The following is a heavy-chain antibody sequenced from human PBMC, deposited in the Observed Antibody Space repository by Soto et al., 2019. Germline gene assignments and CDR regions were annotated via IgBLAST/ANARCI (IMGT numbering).Heavy chain of an antibody. J-gene: IGHJ5*02. CDR3: ARGVLYYDSSGIIGWFDP. CDR2: MNPNSGNT. CDR1: GYTFPSYD. V-gene: IGHV1-8*01. D-gene: IGHD3-22*01. Sequence: ASVKVSCKASGYTFPSYDINWVRQATGQGLEWMGWMNPNSGNTGYAQKFQGRVTMTRNTSISTAYMELSSLRSEDTAVYYCARGVLYYDSSGIIGWFDPWGQGTLVTVSP.